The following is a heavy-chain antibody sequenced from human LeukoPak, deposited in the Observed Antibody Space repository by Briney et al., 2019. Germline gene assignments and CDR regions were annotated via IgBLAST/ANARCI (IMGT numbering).Heavy chain of an antibody. CDR1: GFTFSSYA. J-gene: IGHJ4*02. V-gene: IGHV3-30-3*01. CDR2: ISYDGSNK. CDR3: VGGY. Sequence: GGSLRLSCAASGFTFSSYAMHWVRQAPGKGLEWVAVISYDGSNKYYADSVKGRFTISRDNAKNSLYLQMNSLRAEDTAVYYCVGGYWGQGTLVTASS.